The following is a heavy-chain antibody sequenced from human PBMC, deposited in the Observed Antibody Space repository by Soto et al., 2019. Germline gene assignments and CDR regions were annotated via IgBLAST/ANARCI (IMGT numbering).Heavy chain of an antibody. V-gene: IGHV3-74*03. CDR1: GLTFRSYW. J-gene: IGHJ4*02. Sequence: EVQLVESGGGLVQPGESLRLSCAASGLTFRSYWMHWVRQAPGKGLVWVSRINTDGSVAMYVDSVKGRFTISRDNAKNTLYLHMNSLRAEDTAVYYCVKDMQLCRLDCWGQGALVTLAS. CDR2: INTDGSVA. CDR3: VKDMQLCRLDC. D-gene: IGHD2-15*01.